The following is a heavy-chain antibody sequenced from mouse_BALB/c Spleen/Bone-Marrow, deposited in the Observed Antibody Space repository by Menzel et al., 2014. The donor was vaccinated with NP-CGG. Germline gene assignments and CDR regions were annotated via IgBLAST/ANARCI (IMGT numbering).Heavy chain of an antibody. Sequence: VQLQQSGPELVKPGASVKVSCKASGYAFTGYNMYWVKQSHGKSLERIGYIDPYNGGTSYNQKFKGKATLTVDKSSSTAYMHLNSLTSEDSAVYYCAREDYGSSPDYWGQGTTLTVSS. J-gene: IGHJ2*01. CDR2: IDPYNGGT. V-gene: IGHV1S135*01. D-gene: IGHD1-1*01. CDR3: AREDYGSSPDY. CDR1: GYAFTGYN.